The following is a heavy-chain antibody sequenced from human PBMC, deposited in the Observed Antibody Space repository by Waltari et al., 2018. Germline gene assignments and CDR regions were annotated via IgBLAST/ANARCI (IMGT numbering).Heavy chain of an antibody. Sequence: QLQLQESGPGLVKPSETLSLTCTVSGGSISSSSYYWGWFRQPPGKGLGWIGSIYYSGSTYYNPSLKSRVTISVDTSKNQFSLKLSSVTAADTAVYYCARGLTLLRFSDYWGQGTLVTVSS. J-gene: IGHJ4*02. D-gene: IGHD3-3*01. V-gene: IGHV4-39*07. CDR2: IYYSGST. CDR1: GGSISSSSYY. CDR3: ARGLTLLRFSDY.